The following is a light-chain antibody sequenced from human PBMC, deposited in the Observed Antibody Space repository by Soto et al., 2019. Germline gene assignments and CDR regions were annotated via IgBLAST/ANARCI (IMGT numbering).Light chain of an antibody. Sequence: QSVLTQPPSASGSPGQSITISCTGTSXDVGGHNSVSWYRQDPGKAPKLMIYDVSNRPSGVSDRFSGSKSGNTASLTISGLQIEDEADYYCSSFTSSVTYVFGTGTKVTVL. J-gene: IGLJ1*01. CDR1: SXDVGGHNS. V-gene: IGLV2-14*01. CDR3: SSFTSSVTYV. CDR2: DVS.